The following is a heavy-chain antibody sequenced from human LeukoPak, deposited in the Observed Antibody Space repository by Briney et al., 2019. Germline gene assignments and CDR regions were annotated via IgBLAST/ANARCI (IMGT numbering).Heavy chain of an antibody. Sequence: GASVKVSCEASGYTFTVYYMHWVRQAPGQGLEWMGWINPNSGGTNYAQKFQGRVTITRDTSISTAYMELSRLRSDDTAVYYCARILLERRGWSGNWFDPWGQGTLVTVSS. J-gene: IGHJ5*02. CDR3: ARILLERRGWSGNWFDP. D-gene: IGHD1-1*01. CDR2: INPNSGGT. V-gene: IGHV1-2*02. CDR1: GYTFTVYY.